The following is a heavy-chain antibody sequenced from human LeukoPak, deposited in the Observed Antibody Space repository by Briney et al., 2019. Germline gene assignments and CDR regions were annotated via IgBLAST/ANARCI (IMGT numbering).Heavy chain of an antibody. CDR2: IIPIFGTA. Sequence: ASVKVSCKASGGTFSSYAISWVRQAPGQGLEWMGGIIPIFGTANYAQKFQGRVTITADESTSTAYMELSSLRSEDTAVYYCARHSTIVDAFDIWGQGTMVTVSS. V-gene: IGHV1-69*01. D-gene: IGHD1-26*01. CDR1: GGTFSSYA. CDR3: ARHSTIVDAFDI. J-gene: IGHJ3*02.